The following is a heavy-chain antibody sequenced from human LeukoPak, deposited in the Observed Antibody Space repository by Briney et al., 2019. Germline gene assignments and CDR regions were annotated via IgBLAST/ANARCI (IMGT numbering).Heavy chain of an antibody. Sequence: SEALSLTCTVSGGSISRGGYYWSWLRQHPGKGLEWIGYIYYSGSTYYNPSLKSRVTLSVDTSKNQFSLKLSSVTAADTAVYYCARERMNYRGYYGMDVWGQGTTVTVSS. D-gene: IGHD1-7*01. CDR3: ARERMNYRGYYGMDV. CDR1: GGSISRGGYY. V-gene: IGHV4-31*03. CDR2: IYYSGST. J-gene: IGHJ6*02.